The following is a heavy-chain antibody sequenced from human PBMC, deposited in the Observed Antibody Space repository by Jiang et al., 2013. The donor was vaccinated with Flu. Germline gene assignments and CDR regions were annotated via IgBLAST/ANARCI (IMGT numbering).Heavy chain of an antibody. V-gene: IGHV1-2*02. J-gene: IGHJ6*02. CDR1: GFTFTGYY. CDR2: INPNTSDT. CDR3: ARARVLYHYNGMDV. D-gene: IGHD2/OR15-2a*01. Sequence: SGAEVKKPGASVKVSCKASGFTFTGYYFHWVRQAPGQGLEWLGWINPNTSDTTYAQEFQGRVTVTRDTSLSTAYMELTRLKFDDTAVYYCARARVLYHYNGMDVWGQGTTVTVSS.